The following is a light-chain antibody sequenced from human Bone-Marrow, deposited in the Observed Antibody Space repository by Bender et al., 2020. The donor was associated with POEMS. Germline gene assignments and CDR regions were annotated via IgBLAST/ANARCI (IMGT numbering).Light chain of an antibody. V-gene: IGLV2-8*01. Sequence: QSALTQPPSATGSPGQSITISCTGTRSDVDAYDFVSWYQQHPGRAPKLIIYDVTKRPSGVPDRFSGSKSGNTASLTISGLQAEDEADYYCSSFAGRDIFVVFGGGTKLTVL. CDR3: SSFAGRDIFVV. CDR1: RSDVDAYDF. CDR2: DVT. J-gene: IGLJ3*02.